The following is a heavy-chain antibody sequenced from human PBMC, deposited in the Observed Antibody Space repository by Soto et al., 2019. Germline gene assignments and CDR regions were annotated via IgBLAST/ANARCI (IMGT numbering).Heavy chain of an antibody. Sequence: QITLKESGPTLVKPTQTLTLNCTFSGFSLSTSGVGVGWIRQPPGKALEWLALIYWDDDKRSSPSLKSRLTITNDTPKNQGVLTMTKIDHVDTDTYYCAHRRGSGWYTRIMYGMDVWGQGTTVSVSS. CDR3: AHRRGSGWYTRIMYGMDV. CDR1: GFSLSTSGVG. CDR2: IYWDDDK. J-gene: IGHJ6*02. V-gene: IGHV2-5*02. D-gene: IGHD6-19*01.